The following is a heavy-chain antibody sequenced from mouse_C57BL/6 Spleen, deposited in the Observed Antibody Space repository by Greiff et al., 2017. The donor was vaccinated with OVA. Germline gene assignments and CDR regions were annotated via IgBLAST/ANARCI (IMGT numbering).Heavy chain of an antibody. V-gene: IGHV1-80*01. CDR2: IYPGDGDT. D-gene: IGHD2-3*01. CDR3: ARSGGDGYYEFAY. CDR1: GYAFSSYW. J-gene: IGHJ3*01. Sequence: QVQLQQSGAELVKPGASVKISCKASGYAFSSYWMNWVKQRPGKGLEWIGQIYPGDGDTNYNGKFKGKATLTADKSSSTAYMQLSSMTSEDSAVYFCARSGGDGYYEFAYWGQGTLVTVSA.